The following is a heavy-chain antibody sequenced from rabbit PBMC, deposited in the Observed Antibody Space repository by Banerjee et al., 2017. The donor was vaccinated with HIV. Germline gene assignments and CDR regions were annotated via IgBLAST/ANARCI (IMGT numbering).Heavy chain of an antibody. Sequence: QSLEESGGDLVKPGASLTLTCTASGFSFSSTYDMCWVRQAPGKGLEWIACIDSWYGAPHYASWAKGRFTISKTSSTTVTLQMTSLTAADTATYFCARGAAYDYWGLWGPGTLVTVS. CDR3: ARGAAYDYWGL. V-gene: IGHV1S40*01. CDR1: GFSFSSTYD. CDR2: IDSWYGAP. D-gene: IGHD1-1*01. J-gene: IGHJ4*01.